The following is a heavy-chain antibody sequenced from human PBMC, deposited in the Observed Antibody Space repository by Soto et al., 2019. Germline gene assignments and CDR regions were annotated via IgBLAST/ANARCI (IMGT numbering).Heavy chain of an antibody. CDR3: AKGRNIVATTYDY. D-gene: IGHD5-12*01. Sequence: GGSLRLSCAASGFTFNFYGMTWVRQAPGKGLEWISAISSSDGSTYYADSVKGRFTISRDNSKNTLYVQMNSLRAEDTAVYYCAKGRNIVATTYDYWGQGTLVTVSS. J-gene: IGHJ4*02. CDR1: GFTFNFYG. V-gene: IGHV3-23*01. CDR2: ISSSDGST.